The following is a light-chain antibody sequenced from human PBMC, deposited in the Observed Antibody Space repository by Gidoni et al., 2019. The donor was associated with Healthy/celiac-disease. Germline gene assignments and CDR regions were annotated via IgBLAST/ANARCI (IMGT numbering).Light chain of an antibody. V-gene: IGKV3-20*01. CDR3: QQYGSSRLT. J-gene: IGKJ4*01. CDR2: GAS. Sequence: EIVLTQPPGTLSLSPGERATLSCRASQSVSSSYLAWYQQKPGQAPRLLIYGASSRATGIPDSFSGSGSGTDFTLTISRLAPEYFAVYYCQQYGSSRLTFGGGTKVEIK. CDR1: QSVSSSY.